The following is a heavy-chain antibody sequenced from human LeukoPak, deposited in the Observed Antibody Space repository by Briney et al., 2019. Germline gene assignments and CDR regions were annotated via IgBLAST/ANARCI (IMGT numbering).Heavy chain of an antibody. CDR3: ARHDQGFWSGYPYYYYYYMDV. Sequence: SETLSLTCAVSGYSISSGYYWGWIRQPPGKGLEWIGSIYHSGSTYYNPSLKGRVTISVDTSKNQFSLKLSSVTAADTAVYYCARHDQGFWSGYPYYYYYYMDVWGKGTTVTVSS. J-gene: IGHJ6*03. CDR1: GYSISSGYY. CDR2: IYHSGST. V-gene: IGHV4-38-2*01. D-gene: IGHD3-3*01.